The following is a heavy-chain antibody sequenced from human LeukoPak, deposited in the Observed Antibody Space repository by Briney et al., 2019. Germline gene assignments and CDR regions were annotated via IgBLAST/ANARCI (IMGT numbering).Heavy chain of an antibody. D-gene: IGHD6-25*01. J-gene: IGHJ4*02. Sequence: PSETLSLTCTVSGYSISSGHYWGWIRQPPGKGLEWVGSFYHSGSTSYNPSLKSRVTISVDTSKNQFSLKLRSVTAADTAVYYCATIAAAATWGQGTLVTVSS. CDR1: GYSISSGHY. V-gene: IGHV4-38-2*02. CDR2: FYHSGST. CDR3: ATIAAAAT.